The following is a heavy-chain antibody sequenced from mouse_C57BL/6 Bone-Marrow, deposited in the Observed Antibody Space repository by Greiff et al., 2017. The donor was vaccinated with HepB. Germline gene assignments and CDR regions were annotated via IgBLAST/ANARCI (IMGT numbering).Heavy chain of an antibody. V-gene: IGHV1-26*01. CDR3: ASGNYYGSSLYYYAMDY. J-gene: IGHJ4*01. CDR2: INPNNGGT. D-gene: IGHD1-1*01. Sequence: EVMLQQSGPELVKPGASVKISCKASGYTFTDYYMNWVKQSHGKSLEWIGDINPNNGGTSYNQKFKGKATLTVDKSSSTAYMELRSLTSEDSAVYYCASGNYYGSSLYYYAMDYWGQGTSVTVSS. CDR1: GYTFTDYY.